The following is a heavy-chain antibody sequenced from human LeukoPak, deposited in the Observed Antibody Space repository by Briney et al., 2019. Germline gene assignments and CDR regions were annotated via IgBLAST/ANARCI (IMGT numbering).Heavy chain of an antibody. CDR2: INPSGGST. V-gene: IGHV1-46*01. CDR3: AREPGGALFDY. Sequence: ASVKVSCKASGYTFTSYYMHWVRQAPGQGLEWMGIINPSGGSTSYAQKFQGRVTMTRDTSTSTAYMELSSLRSEDTAVYYCAREPGGALFDYWGQGTLVTVSS. J-gene: IGHJ4*02. CDR1: GYTFTSYY. D-gene: IGHD3-10*01.